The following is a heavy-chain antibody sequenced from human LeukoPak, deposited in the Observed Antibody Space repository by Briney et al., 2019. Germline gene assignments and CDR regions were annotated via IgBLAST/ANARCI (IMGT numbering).Heavy chain of an antibody. V-gene: IGHV3-21*01. CDR2: ISSSSSYI. Sequence: PGGSLRLSCAASRFTFSSYTMNWVRQGPGKGLEWVSSISSSSSYIYYADSVKGRFTISRDNAKNSLFLQMNSLRAEDTAVYYCARDASIAARLVGWGQGTLVTVSS. CDR1: RFTFSSYT. J-gene: IGHJ4*02. D-gene: IGHD6-6*01. CDR3: ARDASIAARLVG.